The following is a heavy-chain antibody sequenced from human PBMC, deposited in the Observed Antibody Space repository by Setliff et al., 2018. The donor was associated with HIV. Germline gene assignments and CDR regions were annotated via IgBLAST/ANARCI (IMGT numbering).Heavy chain of an antibody. CDR2: IIPIYGTP. CDR1: GGTFSSYS. D-gene: IGHD6-6*01. CDR3: ARDHIAARSVDY. J-gene: IGHJ4*01. V-gene: IGHV1-69*13. Sequence: SVKVSCKASGGTFSSYSINWVRQAPGQGLEWMGGIIPIYGTPIYAQKFQGRVTITADESTSTAYMELSSLRSEDTAVYYCARDHIAARSVDYWGHGTLVTVSS.